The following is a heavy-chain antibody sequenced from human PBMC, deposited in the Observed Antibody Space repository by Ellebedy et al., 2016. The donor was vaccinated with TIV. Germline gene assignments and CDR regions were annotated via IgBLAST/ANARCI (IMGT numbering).Heavy chain of an antibody. V-gene: IGHV4-34*01. D-gene: IGHD4-23*01. CDR3: VRPKTTVVTWDWYFDL. CDR1: GGSFSGYY. Sequence: SETLSLTCAVYGGSFSGYYWSWIRQPPGKGLEWIGEINHSGSTNYNPSLKSRVTISVDTSKNQFSLKLSSVTAADTAVYYCVRPKTTVVTWDWYFDLWGQGTLVTVSS. J-gene: IGHJ2*01. CDR2: INHSGST.